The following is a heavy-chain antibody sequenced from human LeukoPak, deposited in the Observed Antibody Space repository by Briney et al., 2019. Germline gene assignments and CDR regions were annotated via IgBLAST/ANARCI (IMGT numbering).Heavy chain of an antibody. V-gene: IGHV3-23*01. CDR2: ISGSGGST. CDR3: GGSSGYYLNHEYYFDY. CDR1: GFTFSSYA. D-gene: IGHD3-22*01. Sequence: SGGSLRLSCAASGFTFSSYAMSWVRQAPGKGLEWVSAISGSGGSTHYADSVKGRFTISRDNSKNTLYLQMNSLRAEDTAVYYCGGSSGYYLNHEYYFDYWGQGTLVTVSS. J-gene: IGHJ4*02.